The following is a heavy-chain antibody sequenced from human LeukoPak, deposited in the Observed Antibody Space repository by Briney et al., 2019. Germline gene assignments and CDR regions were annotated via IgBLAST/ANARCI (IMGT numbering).Heavy chain of an antibody. CDR1: GGSINRGTYY. CDR2: MYTSGRT. CDR3: ARGEKGSSSGSINY. V-gene: IGHV4-61*02. D-gene: IGHD6-6*01. J-gene: IGHJ4*02. Sequence: PSQTLSLTCTVSGGSINRGTYYWSWIRQPPGKGLEWIGCMYTSGRTHYNPSLESRVTISVHTSNNQSSLKLSSVSAADTAVYYCARGEKGSSSGSINYWGQGTLVTVSS.